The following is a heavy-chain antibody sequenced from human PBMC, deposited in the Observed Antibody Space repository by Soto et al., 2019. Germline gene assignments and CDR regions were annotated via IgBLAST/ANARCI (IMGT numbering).Heavy chain of an antibody. CDR1: GYTFTSYG. D-gene: IGHD1-1*01. Sequence: QVHLVQSGAEVKKPGASVKVSCKCSGYTFTSYGITWVRQAPGQGLEGMGWISAHNDKTDYAQKLQGRVTGTRDTSTSTAYMELRSLRADDTAVYYCARGRYGDYWGQGALVNVSS. V-gene: IGHV1-18*01. CDR3: ARGRYGDY. J-gene: IGHJ4*02. CDR2: ISAHNDKT.